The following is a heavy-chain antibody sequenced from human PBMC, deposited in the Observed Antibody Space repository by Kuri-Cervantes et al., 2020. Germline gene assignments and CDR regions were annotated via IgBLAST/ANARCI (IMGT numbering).Heavy chain of an antibody. V-gene: IGHV1-8*01. J-gene: IGHJ4*02. Sequence: ASVKVSCKASGYTFTNYDINWVRQATGQGLEWMGWMNPNSGNTGYAQKFQGRVTMTRNTSISTAYMELSRLRSDDTAVYYCARTPKVRDKAYWGQGTLVTVSS. D-gene: IGHD5-24*01. CDR1: GYTFTNYD. CDR3: ARTPKVRDKAY. CDR2: MNPNSGNT.